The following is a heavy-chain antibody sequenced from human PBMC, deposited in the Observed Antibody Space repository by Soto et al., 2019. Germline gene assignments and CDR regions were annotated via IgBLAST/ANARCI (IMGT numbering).Heavy chain of an antibody. CDR3: ARDHINGWKFEY. V-gene: IGHV3-7*01. Sequence: DVQLVESGGGLVQPGGSLRLSCAASGFTFSNYWMSWVRQAPGKGLEWVANIKQDGSENYYVDSVNGRFTTSRDNTKNSFYLQMNSLRAEDTAVYYCARDHINGWKFEYWGRVTLVTVSS. CDR1: GFTFSNYW. D-gene: IGHD6-19*01. J-gene: IGHJ4*01. CDR2: IKQDGSEN.